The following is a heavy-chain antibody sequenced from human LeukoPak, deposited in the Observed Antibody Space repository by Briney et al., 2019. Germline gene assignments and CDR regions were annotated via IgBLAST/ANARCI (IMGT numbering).Heavy chain of an antibody. CDR2: IYYTGNT. CDR3: ASKGSPSGAYRASYYYYYMDV. D-gene: IGHD6-19*01. V-gene: IGHV4-59*11. Sequence: SETLSLTCTVSGGSLSLHYWSWLRQPPGKGLEWIGNIYYTGNTNYNPSLKSRVSISIDTSTSQFSLKLSSVTAADTAVYSCASKGSPSGAYRASYYYYYMDVWGKGTTVTVSS. J-gene: IGHJ6*03. CDR1: GGSLSLHY.